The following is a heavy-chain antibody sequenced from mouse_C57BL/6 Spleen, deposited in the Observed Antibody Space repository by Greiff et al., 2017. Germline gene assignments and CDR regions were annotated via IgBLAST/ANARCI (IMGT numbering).Heavy chain of an antibody. J-gene: IGHJ4*01. Sequence: EVQGVESGGGLVQPGGSMKLSCAASGFTFSDAWMDWVRQSPEKGLEWVAEIRNKANNHATYYAESVKGRFTISRDDSKSSVYLQMNSLRAEDTGIYYCTGLWDEDAMDYWGQGTSVTVSS. CDR1: GFTFSDAW. CDR3: TGLWDEDAMDY. CDR2: IRNKANNHAT. D-gene: IGHD4-1*01. V-gene: IGHV6-6*01.